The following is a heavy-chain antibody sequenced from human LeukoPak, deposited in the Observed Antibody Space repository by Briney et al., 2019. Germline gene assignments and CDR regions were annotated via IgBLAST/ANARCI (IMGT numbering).Heavy chain of an antibody. CDR1: GFTFSSYG. CDR2: IRYDGSNK. V-gene: IGHV3-30*02. Sequence: GGSLRLSCAASGFTFSSYGMHWVRQAPGKGLEWVAFIRYDGSNKYYADSVKGRFTISRDNSKNTLYLQMNSLRAEDTAVYYCAKTVGASSGDAFDIWGQGTMVTVSS. CDR3: AKTVGASSGDAFDI. J-gene: IGHJ3*02. D-gene: IGHD1-26*01.